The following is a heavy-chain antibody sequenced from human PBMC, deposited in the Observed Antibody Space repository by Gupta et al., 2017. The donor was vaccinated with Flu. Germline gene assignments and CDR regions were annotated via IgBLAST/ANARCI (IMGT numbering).Heavy chain of an antibody. D-gene: IGHD6-19*01. CDR3: TRGPRAGIHVTFVF. CDR2: ISAYNGNT. J-gene: IGHJ1*01. Sequence: QAPGQGLEWMGWISAYNGNTNYAQKFQGRVTMTTDIATSTAYMELRNLSSDDTAVYYCTRGPRAGIHVTFVFWGQGTLLTVSS. V-gene: IGHV1-18*01.